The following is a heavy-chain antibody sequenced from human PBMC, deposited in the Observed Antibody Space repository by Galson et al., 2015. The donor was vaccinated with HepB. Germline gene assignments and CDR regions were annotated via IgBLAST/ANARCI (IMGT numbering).Heavy chain of an antibody. V-gene: IGHV3-73*01. CDR2: IRSKTNTYAT. D-gene: IGHD5-12*01. CDR3: MSYRDDYLRGGD. CDR1: GFTFSGSA. Sequence: SLRLSCAVSGFTFSGSAIHWVRQASMKGLEWVGRIRSKTNTYATAYGESVKGRFTISRDDSRNTAYLQMNSLKTKDTAVYYCMSYRDDYLRGGDWGQGTLVTVSS. J-gene: IGHJ4*02.